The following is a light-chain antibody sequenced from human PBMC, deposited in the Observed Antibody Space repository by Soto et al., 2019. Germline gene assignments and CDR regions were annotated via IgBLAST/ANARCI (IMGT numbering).Light chain of an antibody. CDR3: SSYTSSSTAV. CDR1: SSDVGGYNY. Sequence: QSVLTQPASVSGSPGQSITISCTGTSSDVGGYNYVSWYQQHPGKAPKLMIYDVSNRPSGVSNRFSGSKSGNTASLTISGLQAEDEAAYYCSSYTSSSTAVFGTGTQLTVL. V-gene: IGLV2-14*01. CDR2: DVS. J-gene: IGLJ1*01.